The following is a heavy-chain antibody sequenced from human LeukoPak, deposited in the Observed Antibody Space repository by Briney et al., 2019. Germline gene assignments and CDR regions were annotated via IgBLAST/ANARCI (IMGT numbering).Heavy chain of an antibody. CDR1: GFDFSSYG. Sequence: PGGSLRLSCAGPGFDFSSYGMSWVRQAPGQGLEWVSGISGSGGSTYYADSVKGRFTISRENSKKTVHLQMNSLRAEDTAVYYCAKVAFSQGYSSGPGDYFDYWGQGTLVTVSS. CDR3: AKVAFSQGYSSGPGDYFDY. J-gene: IGHJ4*02. CDR2: ISGSGGST. V-gene: IGHV3-23*01. D-gene: IGHD6-19*01.